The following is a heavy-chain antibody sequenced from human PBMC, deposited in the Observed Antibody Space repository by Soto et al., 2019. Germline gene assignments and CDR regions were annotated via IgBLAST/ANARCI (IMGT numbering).Heavy chain of an antibody. CDR1: GFTFTSYA. CDR2: VTRIGGDT. J-gene: IGHJ5*02. Sequence: EVQLLESGGDLVQPGGSLRLSCAASGFTFTSYAMSWVRQAPGRGLEWVSGVTRIGGDTYYADSVKGRFTISRDDSKNTVYLQLTRLRPEDTAVSYCALDPGGSTPHWFDPWGQGTLVTVSS. D-gene: IGHD3-16*01. CDR3: ALDPGGSTPHWFDP. V-gene: IGHV3-23*01.